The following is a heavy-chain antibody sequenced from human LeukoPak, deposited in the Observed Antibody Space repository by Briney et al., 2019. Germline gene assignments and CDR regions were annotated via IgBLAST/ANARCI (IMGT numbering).Heavy chain of an antibody. J-gene: IGHJ6*03. CDR1: GYTFTGYY. CDR2: INPNSGGT. CDR3: ARAPPHYYYYYMDV. Sequence: ASVKVSCKASGYTFTGYYMHWVRQAPGQGLEWMGWINPNSGGTNYAQKFQGRVTMTRDTSISTAYMELSRLRSDDTAVYYCARAPPHYYYYYMDVWGKGTTVTISS. V-gene: IGHV1-2*02.